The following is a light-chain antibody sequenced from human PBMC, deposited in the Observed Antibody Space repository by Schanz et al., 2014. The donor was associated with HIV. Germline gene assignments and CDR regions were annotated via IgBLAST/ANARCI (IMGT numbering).Light chain of an antibody. Sequence: DIVMTQSPLSLPVTPGESTSISCRSSQSLLHNNGNNYLDWYLQKPGQSPQLLIYLGSNRASGVPDRFSGSASGTDFTLKISTVEAEDVGVYYCMQVLQTPYTFGQGTKLEIK. CDR1: QSLLHNNGNNY. CDR3: MQVLQTPYT. V-gene: IGKV2-28*01. J-gene: IGKJ2*01. CDR2: LGS.